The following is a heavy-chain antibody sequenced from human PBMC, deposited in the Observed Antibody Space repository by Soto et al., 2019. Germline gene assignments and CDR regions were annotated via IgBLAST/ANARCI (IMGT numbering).Heavy chain of an antibody. V-gene: IGHV4-59*01. CDR2: IYYSGST. D-gene: IGHD3-16*01. CDR3: ARVHWVMREMWFDP. J-gene: IGHJ5*02. CDR1: GGSISSYY. Sequence: TSETLSLTCTVSGGSISSYYWSWIRQPPGKGLEWIGYIYYSGSTNYNPSLKSRVTISVDTSKNQFSLKLSSVTAADTAVYYCARVHWVMREMWFDPWGLGTLVTVSS.